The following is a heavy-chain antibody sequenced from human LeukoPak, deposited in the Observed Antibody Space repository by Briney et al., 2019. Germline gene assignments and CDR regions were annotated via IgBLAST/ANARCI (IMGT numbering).Heavy chain of an antibody. D-gene: IGHD4-11*01. Sequence: SETLSLTCTVSDGSISTYYWRWIRQPAGKGLEWIGRIYTSGSTNYNPSLKSRVTMSVDTSKNQFSLKLSSVTAAATAVYYCARIAVTTDLYYYYYYMDVWGKGTTVTVSS. J-gene: IGHJ6*03. CDR3: ARIAVTTDLYYYYYYMDV. CDR2: IYTSGST. CDR1: DGSISTYY. V-gene: IGHV4-4*07.